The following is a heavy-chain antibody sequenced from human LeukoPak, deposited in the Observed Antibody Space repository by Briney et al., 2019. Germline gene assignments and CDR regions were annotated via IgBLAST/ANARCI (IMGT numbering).Heavy chain of an antibody. CDR3: AREKAPMTTVVTPYAFDI. J-gene: IGHJ3*02. D-gene: IGHD4-23*01. Sequence: SETLSLTCTVSGGSISSYYWSWIRQPPGKGLEWIGSIYYSGSTYYNPSLKSRVTISVDTSKNQFSLKLSSVTAADTAVYYCAREKAPMTTVVTPYAFDIWGQGTMVTVSS. CDR1: GGSISSYY. CDR2: IYYSGST. V-gene: IGHV4-59*12.